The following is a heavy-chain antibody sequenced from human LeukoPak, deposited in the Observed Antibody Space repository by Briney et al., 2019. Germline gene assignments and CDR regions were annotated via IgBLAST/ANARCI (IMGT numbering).Heavy chain of an antibody. Sequence: GGSLRLSCAASGFTFSSYAMSWVRQAPGKGLEWVPAISGSGGSTYYADSVKGRFTISKDNSKSTLYLQMNSLRAEDTAVYYCAKDHFSSWYSDWFDPWGQGTLVTVSS. V-gene: IGHV3-23*01. J-gene: IGHJ5*02. CDR1: GFTFSSYA. CDR3: AKDHFSSWYSDWFDP. CDR2: ISGSGGST. D-gene: IGHD6-13*01.